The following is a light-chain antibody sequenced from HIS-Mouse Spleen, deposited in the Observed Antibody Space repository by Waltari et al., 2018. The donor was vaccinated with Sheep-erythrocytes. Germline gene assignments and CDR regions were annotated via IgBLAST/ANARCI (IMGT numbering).Light chain of an antibody. V-gene: IGKV2-30*02. CDR3: MQGTHWPPYT. CDR1: QSLVQSDGNTY. Sequence: DVVMTQSPLSLPVTLGQPASISCRSSQSLVQSDGNTYLNWFQQRPGQSPRRLMYKVSNRDSGVPDRFSGSGSGTDFTLKISRVEAEDVGVYYCMQGTHWPPYTFGQGTKLEIK. J-gene: IGKJ2*01. CDR2: KVS.